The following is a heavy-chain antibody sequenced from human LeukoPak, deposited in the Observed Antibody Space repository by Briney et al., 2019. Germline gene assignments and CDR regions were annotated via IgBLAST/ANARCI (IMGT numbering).Heavy chain of an antibody. CDR1: GGSFSGYY. V-gene: IGHV4-34*01. J-gene: IGHJ6*04. Sequence: PSETRSLTCAVYGGSFSGYYWSWIRQPPGKGLEWIGEINHSGSTNYNPSLKSRVTISVDTSKNQFSLKLSSVTAADTAVYYCARIQRLRFGSYYYYYYYSMDVWGKGTTVTVSS. CDR3: ARIQRLRFGSYYYYYYYSMDV. CDR2: INHSGST. D-gene: IGHD5-12*01.